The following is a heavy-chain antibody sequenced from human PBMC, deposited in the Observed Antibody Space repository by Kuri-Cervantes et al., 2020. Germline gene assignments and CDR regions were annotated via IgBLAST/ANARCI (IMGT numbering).Heavy chain of an antibody. Sequence: GGFLRLSCAASGFTFRSNAMTWVRQAPGKGLEWVSSISDSGDRTYYADSMKGRFTISRDNSKNTLYLQMNSLRAEDTAVYYCATRYSSGWYGRSATGDFFDYWGQGTLVTVSS. CDR1: GFTFRSNA. CDR3: ATRYSSGWYGRSATGDFFDY. J-gene: IGHJ4*02. D-gene: IGHD6-19*01. V-gene: IGHV3-23*01. CDR2: ISDSGDRT.